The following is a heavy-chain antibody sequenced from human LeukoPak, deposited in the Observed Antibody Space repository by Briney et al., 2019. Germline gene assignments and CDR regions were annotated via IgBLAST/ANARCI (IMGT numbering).Heavy chain of an antibody. D-gene: IGHD6-13*01. Sequence: GESLRLSCAASGFTFSSYSMNWVRQAPGKGLEWVSSISSSSSYIYYADSVKGRFTISRDNAKNSLYLQMNSLRAEDTAVYYCARDSLSSGISAAGTPNWFDPWGQGTLVTVSS. CDR2: ISSSSSYI. J-gene: IGHJ5*02. CDR1: GFTFSSYS. CDR3: ARDSLSSGISAAGTPNWFDP. V-gene: IGHV3-21*01.